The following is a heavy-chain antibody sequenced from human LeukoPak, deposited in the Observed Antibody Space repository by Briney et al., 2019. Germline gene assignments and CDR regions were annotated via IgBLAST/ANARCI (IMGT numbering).Heavy chain of an antibody. CDR1: GFTLRSYG. J-gene: IGHJ3*02. CDR3: AKDLHQVFDN. D-gene: IGHD2-2*01. Sequence: GGSLRLSCAASGFTLRSYGMHWVRQAPGKGLEWVSFIRDDGSNKYYVDSVKGRFTVSRDDSKDTLYLQLNSLRPEDTAVYYCAKDLHQVFDNWGQGTMVTVSS. V-gene: IGHV3-30*02. CDR2: IRDDGSNK.